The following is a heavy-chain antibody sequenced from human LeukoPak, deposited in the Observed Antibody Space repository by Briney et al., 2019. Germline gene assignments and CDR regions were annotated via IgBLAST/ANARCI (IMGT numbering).Heavy chain of an antibody. CDR1: RFTFSNAW. Sequence: NPGGSLRLSCAASRFTFSNAWMSWVRQAPGKGLEWVGRIKSKTDGGTTYYADSVKGRFTISRDNSKNTLYLQMNSLRAEDTAVYYCAREIWAAAGSGYFDYWGQGTLVTVSS. D-gene: IGHD6-13*01. CDR2: IKSKTDGGTT. CDR3: AREIWAAAGSGYFDY. J-gene: IGHJ4*03. V-gene: IGHV3-15*01.